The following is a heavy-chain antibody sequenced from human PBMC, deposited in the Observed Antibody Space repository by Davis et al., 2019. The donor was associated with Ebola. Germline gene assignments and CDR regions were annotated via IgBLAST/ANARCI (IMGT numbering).Heavy chain of an antibody. CDR3: AKSTPDY. J-gene: IGHJ4*02. CDR2: IKQDGSEK. CDR1: GFTFSSYW. V-gene: IGHV3-7*01. Sequence: GESLKISCAASGFTFSSYWMSWVRQAPGKGLEWVANIKQDGSEKYYADSVKGRFTISRDNSKNTLYLQMNSLRAEDTAVYYCAKSTPDYWGQGTLVTVSS.